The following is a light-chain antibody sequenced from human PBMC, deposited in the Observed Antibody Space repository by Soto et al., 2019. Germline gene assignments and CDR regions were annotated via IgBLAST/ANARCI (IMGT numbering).Light chain of an antibody. V-gene: IGLV1-40*01. Sequence: QPVLTQPPSVSGAPVQRVTISCTGSSSNIGAGYDVHWYQQLPGTAPKLLIYGNSNRPSGVPDRFSGSKSGTSASLAITGLQAEDEADYYCQSYDSSLSGSWVFGGGTKLTVL. CDR3: QSYDSSLSGSWV. J-gene: IGLJ3*02. CDR2: GNS. CDR1: SSNIGAGYD.